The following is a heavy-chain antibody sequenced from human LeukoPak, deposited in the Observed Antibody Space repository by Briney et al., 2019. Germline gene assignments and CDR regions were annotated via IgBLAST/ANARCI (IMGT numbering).Heavy chain of an antibody. Sequence: GGSLRLSCAASGFSFSNHGIHWVRQAPGKGLEWVSLIWYDGSNKYYADSVKGRFTISRDDSKNTVYLQMNSLRAGDTSVYYCARDGEYCSAGCTSHSYSYGLDVWGQGTTVTVSS. V-gene: IGHV3-33*01. CDR1: GFSFSNHG. CDR2: IWYDGSNK. D-gene: IGHD2-15*01. CDR3: ARDGEYCSAGCTSHSYSYGLDV. J-gene: IGHJ6*02.